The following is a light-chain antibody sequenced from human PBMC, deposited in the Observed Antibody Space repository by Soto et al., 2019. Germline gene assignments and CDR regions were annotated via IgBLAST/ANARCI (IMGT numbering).Light chain of an antibody. CDR2: ENN. Sequence: QSVLTQPPSVSAAPGQKVTISCSGSSSNIGNNYVSWYQQLPGTAPKLLIFENNKRPSGIPDRFSASKSGTSATLAITGLQTGDAADYYCGTWDNSLSLPYVFGTGTKDTVL. V-gene: IGLV1-51*02. CDR1: SSNIGNNY. CDR3: GTWDNSLSLPYV. J-gene: IGLJ1*01.